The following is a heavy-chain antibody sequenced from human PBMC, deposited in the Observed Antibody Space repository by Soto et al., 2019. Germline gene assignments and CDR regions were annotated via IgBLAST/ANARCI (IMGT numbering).Heavy chain of an antibody. J-gene: IGHJ4*02. CDR1: GPSVSSNRVA. D-gene: IGHD2-21*02. CDR2: TYYRSKWYN. V-gene: IGHV6-1*01. CDR3: ARGSDSSFDY. Sequence: LSRSSALPGPSVSSNRVACTCIRQSPARGLEWLGRTYYRSKWYNDYAASMKSRISINPDTSKNQFSLQLNSVTPEDTAVYYCARGSDSSFDYWGQGSQVTCAS.